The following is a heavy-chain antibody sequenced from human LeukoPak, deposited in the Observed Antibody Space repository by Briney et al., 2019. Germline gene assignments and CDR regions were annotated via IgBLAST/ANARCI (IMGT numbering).Heavy chain of an antibody. V-gene: IGHV1-8*01. CDR1: GYTFSTYD. CDR3: ARGYYGSGSYCNY. Sequence: ASVKVSCKTSGYTFSTYDINWVRQATGQGLEWIGWMNPNSGNTGYAQKFQGRVTMTRNTSISTAYMELSSLRSEDTAVYYCARGYYGSGSYCNYWGQGTLVTVSS. D-gene: IGHD3-10*01. J-gene: IGHJ4*02. CDR2: MNPNSGNT.